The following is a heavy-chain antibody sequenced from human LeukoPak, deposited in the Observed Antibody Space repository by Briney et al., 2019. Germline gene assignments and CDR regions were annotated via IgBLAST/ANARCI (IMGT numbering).Heavy chain of an antibody. CDR3: AREPIAAARIPYYFDY. V-gene: IGHV6-1*01. J-gene: IGHJ4*02. Sequence: SQTLSLTCAISEDSVSSNSAAWNWIRQSPSRGLEWLGRTYYRSKWYNDYAVSVKSRITINPDTSKNQFSLQLNSVTPEDTAVYYCAREPIAAARIPYYFDYWGQGTLVTVSS. D-gene: IGHD6-13*01. CDR1: EDSVSSNSAA. CDR2: TYYRSKWYN.